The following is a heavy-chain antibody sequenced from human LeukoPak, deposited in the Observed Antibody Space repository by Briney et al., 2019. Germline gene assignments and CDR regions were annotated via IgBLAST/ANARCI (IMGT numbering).Heavy chain of an antibody. Sequence: SQTLSLTCAISGDRVSSDNAAWTWFRQSPSRGLEWLGRIYYRSKWYNNYAISVKSRVSINPDTSKNQFSLQLNSVTPEDTAVYYCARADKNHYYLGVWGKGTTVTVS. CDR3: ARADKNHYYLGV. CDR2: IYYRSKWYN. D-gene: IGHD1-14*01. V-gene: IGHV6-1*01. CDR1: GDRVSSDNAA. J-gene: IGHJ6*03.